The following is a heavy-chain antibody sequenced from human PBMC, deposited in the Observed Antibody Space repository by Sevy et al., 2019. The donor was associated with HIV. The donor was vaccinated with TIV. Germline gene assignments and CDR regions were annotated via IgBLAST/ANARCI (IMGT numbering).Heavy chain of an antibody. CDR3: AREDCSSTSCYSREFDY. V-gene: IGHV3-33*01. D-gene: IGHD2-2*02. Sequence: GGSLRLSCAASGFTFSSYGMHWVRQAPGKGLEWVAVIWYDGSNKYYADSVKGRFTISRDNSKNTLYLQMNSLRAEDTAGYYCAREDCSSTSCYSREFDYWGQGTLVTVSS. CDR2: IWYDGSNK. J-gene: IGHJ4*02. CDR1: GFTFSSYG.